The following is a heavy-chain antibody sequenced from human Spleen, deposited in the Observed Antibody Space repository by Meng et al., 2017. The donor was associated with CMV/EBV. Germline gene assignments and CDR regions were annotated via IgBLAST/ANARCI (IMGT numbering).Heavy chain of an antibody. D-gene: IGHD3-10*01. CDR1: GFTFSSYS. CDR2: IYSGGST. Sequence: GESLKISCAASGFTFSSYSMNWVRQAPGKGLEWVSVIYSGGSTYYADSVKGRFTISRDNSKNTLYLQMNSLRAEDTAVYYCARDGLVRGHRNGMDVWGQGTTVTVSS. V-gene: IGHV3-53*01. J-gene: IGHJ6*02. CDR3: ARDGLVRGHRNGMDV.